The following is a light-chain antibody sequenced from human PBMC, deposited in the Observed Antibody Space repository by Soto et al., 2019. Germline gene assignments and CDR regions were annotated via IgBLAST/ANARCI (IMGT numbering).Light chain of an antibody. CDR2: GAS. V-gene: IGKV3-15*01. J-gene: IGKJ1*01. CDR1: QSVSSN. Sequence: EIVMTQSPATLSVYTGERATLSCRASQSVSSNLAWYQQKPGQAPRLLIYGASTRATGIPARFSGSGSGTEFTLTISCLQSEDFVRYCCKQYANLPRTFGHGTKV. CDR3: KQYANLPRT.